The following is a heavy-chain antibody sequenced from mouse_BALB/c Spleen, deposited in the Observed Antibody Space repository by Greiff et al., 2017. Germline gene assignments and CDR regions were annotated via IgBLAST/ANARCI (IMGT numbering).Heavy chain of an antibody. CDR1: GFSLTGYG. CDR3: ARGGGNYVAWFAY. CDR2: IWGDGST. J-gene: IGHJ3*01. V-gene: IGHV2-6-7*01. D-gene: IGHD2-1*01. Sequence: VQLQESGPGLVAPSQSLSITCTVSGFSLTGYGVNWVRQPPGKGLEWLGMIWGDGSTDYNSALKSRLSISKDNSKSQVFLKMNSLQTDDTARYYCARGGGNYVAWFAYWGQGTLVTVSA.